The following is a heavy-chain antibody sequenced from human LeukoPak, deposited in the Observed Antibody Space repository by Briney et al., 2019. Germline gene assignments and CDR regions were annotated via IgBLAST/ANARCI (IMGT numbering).Heavy chain of an antibody. V-gene: IGHV4-4*07. CDR2: IYSTGIT. CDR3: ARPQSGLGWFDP. J-gene: IGHJ5*02. CDR1: GGSINTYY. Sequence: SETLSLACTVSGGSINTYYGSWIRQPAGKGLEWIGRIYSTGITTYNPSLKGRVTMSVDTSKNQFSLKLSSVTAADTAVYYCARPQSGLGWFDPWGQGILVTVSS.